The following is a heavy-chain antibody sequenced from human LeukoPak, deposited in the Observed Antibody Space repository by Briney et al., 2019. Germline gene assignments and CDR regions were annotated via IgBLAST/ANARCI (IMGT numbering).Heavy chain of an antibody. J-gene: IGHJ4*02. Sequence: PGRSLRLSCAASGFNFRSYGTHWVRQAPGKGLEWVAIVWYDGSNKYHADSVKGRFTISRDNSKNTLFLQMDSLRAEDTAVYYCARSHPGTTVDGYWGQGTLVTVSS. V-gene: IGHV3-33*01. CDR2: VWYDGSNK. CDR1: GFNFRSYG. D-gene: IGHD6-19*01. CDR3: ARSHPGTTVDGY.